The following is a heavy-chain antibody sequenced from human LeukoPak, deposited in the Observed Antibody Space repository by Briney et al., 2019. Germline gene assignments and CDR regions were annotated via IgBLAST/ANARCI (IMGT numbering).Heavy chain of an antibody. V-gene: IGHV4-30-2*01. Sequence: PSQTLSLTCAVSGGSISSGGYSWSWIRQPPGKGLEWIGYIYHSGSTYYNPSLKSRVTISVDRSKNQFSLKLSSVTAADTAVYYCARGTGEQQLVGTPFDYWGQGTLVTVSS. CDR3: ARGTGEQQLVGTPFDY. J-gene: IGHJ4*02. CDR1: GGSISSGGYS. CDR2: IYHSGST. D-gene: IGHD6-13*01.